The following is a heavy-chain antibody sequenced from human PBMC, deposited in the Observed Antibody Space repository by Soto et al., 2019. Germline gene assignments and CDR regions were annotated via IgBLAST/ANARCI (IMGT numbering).Heavy chain of an antibody. J-gene: IGHJ4*02. CDR2: ISHRGPT. Sequence: QVQLQESGPGLVKPSQTLSLTCTVSGGSISSAAYYWSWIRQHPGKGLEWIGYISHRGPTYYTPSLKSRVIISADTSKNQFSVNLTSVTAADTAVYYCAREYTYGSNFFDCWGQGALVTVSS. D-gene: IGHD5-18*01. CDR3: AREYTYGSNFFDC. CDR1: GGSISSAAYY. V-gene: IGHV4-31*03.